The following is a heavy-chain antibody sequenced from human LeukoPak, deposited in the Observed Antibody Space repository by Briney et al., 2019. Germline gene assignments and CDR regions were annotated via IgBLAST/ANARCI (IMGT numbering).Heavy chain of an antibody. D-gene: IGHD3-10*01. CDR2: LSGSGDRT. CDR3: ARGGTLVRGGDPFDY. V-gene: IGHV3-23*01. J-gene: IGHJ4*02. CDR1: GFTFNTYD. Sequence: GGSLRLFCAASGFTFNTYDMSWVRQSPVKGLEWVSGLSGSGDRTYYTDSVKGRFTISRDNSKNTVYLQMNTLRAEDTALYYCARGGTLVRGGDPFDYWGQGTLVTVSS.